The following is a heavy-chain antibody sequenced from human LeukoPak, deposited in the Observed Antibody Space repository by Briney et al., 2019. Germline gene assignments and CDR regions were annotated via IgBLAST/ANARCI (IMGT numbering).Heavy chain of an antibody. V-gene: IGHV4-34*01. CDR3: ARFYYDSSGYYYVAY. CDR2: INHSGST. Sequence: SETLSLTCAVCGGSFSGYYWSWIRQPPGKGLEWIGEINHSGSTNYNPSLKSRVTISVDTSKNQFSLKLSSVTAADTAVYYCARFYYDSSGYYYVAYWGQGTLVTVSS. D-gene: IGHD3-22*01. J-gene: IGHJ4*02. CDR1: GGSFSGYY.